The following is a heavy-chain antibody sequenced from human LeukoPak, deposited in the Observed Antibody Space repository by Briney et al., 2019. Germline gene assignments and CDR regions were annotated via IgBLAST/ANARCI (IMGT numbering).Heavy chain of an antibody. CDR1: GFAFSSYS. CDR3: ARDLNYDSSGYPGN. J-gene: IGHJ4*02. Sequence: GGSLRLSCAASGFAFSSYSMNWVRQAPGKGLEWVSSISSSSSYIYYADSVKGRFTISRDNAKNSLYLQMNSLRAEDTAVYYCARDLNYDSSGYPGNWGQGTLVTVSS. V-gene: IGHV3-21*01. D-gene: IGHD3-22*01. CDR2: ISSSSSYI.